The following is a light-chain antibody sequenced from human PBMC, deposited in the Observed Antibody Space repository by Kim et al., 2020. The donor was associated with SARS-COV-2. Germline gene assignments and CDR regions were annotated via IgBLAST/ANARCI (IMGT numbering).Light chain of an antibody. CDR2: GAS. Sequence: GTLSLSPGERATLSCRAIQSVSSSYLAWYQQKPGLAPRLLIYGASSRATGIPDRFSGSGSGTDFTLTISRLEPEDFAVYYCQQYETFGQGTKLEI. V-gene: IGKV3-20*01. J-gene: IGKJ2*01. CDR3: QQYET. CDR1: QSVSSSY.